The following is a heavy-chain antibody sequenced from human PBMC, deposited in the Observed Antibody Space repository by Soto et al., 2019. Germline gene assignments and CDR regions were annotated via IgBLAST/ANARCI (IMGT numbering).Heavy chain of an antibody. J-gene: IGHJ6*02. CDR2: ISAYNGNT. V-gene: IGHV1-18*01. Sequence: QVQLVQSGAEVKKPGASVKVCCKASGYTFTSYGISWVRQAPGQGLEWMGWISAYNGNTNYAQKLQGRVTMTTDTSTSTAYMELRSLRSDDTAVYYCARDHDFWSGYYPLEYGMDVWGQGTTVTVSS. CDR1: GYTFTSYG. D-gene: IGHD3-3*01. CDR3: ARDHDFWSGYYPLEYGMDV.